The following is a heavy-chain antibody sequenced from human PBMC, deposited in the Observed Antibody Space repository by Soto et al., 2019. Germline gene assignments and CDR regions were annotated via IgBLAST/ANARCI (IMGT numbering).Heavy chain of an antibody. D-gene: IGHD4-17*01. CDR1: GFTVSSNY. V-gene: IGHV3-53*01. J-gene: IGHJ4*02. CDR2: IYSGGST. CDR3: ARRGTTVTTPDY. Sequence: EVQLVESGGGLIQPGGSLRLSCAASGFTVSSNYMSWVRQAPGKGLEWVSVIYSGGSTYYADSVKGRFTISRDNAKNTPYLQMNSLRAEDTAVYYCARRGTTVTTPDYWGQGTLVTVSS.